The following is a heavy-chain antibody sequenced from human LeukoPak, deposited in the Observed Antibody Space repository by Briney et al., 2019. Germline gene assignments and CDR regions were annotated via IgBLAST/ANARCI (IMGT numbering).Heavy chain of an antibody. D-gene: IGHD3-9*01. J-gene: IGHJ3*02. CDR1: GGTFSSYA. Sequence: GASMKVSCKASGGTFSSYAISWVRQAPGQGLEWMGGIIPIFGTANYAQKFQGRVTITTDESTSTAYMELSSLRSEDTAVYYCARAEDAYYDILTGYHMGGAFDIWGQGTMVTVSS. V-gene: IGHV1-69*05. CDR3: ARAEDAYYDILTGYHMGGAFDI. CDR2: IIPIFGTA.